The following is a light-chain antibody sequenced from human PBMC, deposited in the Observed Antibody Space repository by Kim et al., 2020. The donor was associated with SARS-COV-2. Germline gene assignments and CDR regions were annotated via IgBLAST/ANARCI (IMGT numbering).Light chain of an antibody. CDR2: KAS. J-gene: IGKJ1*01. CDR3: QQYDSNSPRT. CDR1: QSISSW. V-gene: IGKV1-5*03. Sequence: DIQMTQSPSTLSASVGDRVTITCRASQSISSWLAWYQHKPGKAPKLLIYKASSLESGVPSRFSGRGSGTEFTLTISSLQPDDFATYYCQQYDSNSPRTFGQGTKVDIK.